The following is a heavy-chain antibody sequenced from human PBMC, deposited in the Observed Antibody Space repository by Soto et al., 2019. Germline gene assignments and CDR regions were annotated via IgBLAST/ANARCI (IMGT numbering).Heavy chain of an antibody. V-gene: IGHV3-23*01. Sequence: GVSLRLSCAASGFTFSSDVMSWVRQAPGKGLEWVSAISGFGDTIYYADSVKGRFTISRDNSRNTLYLHMNSLRAEDTALYYCAKSNSGWSFFAYWGQGALVTVSS. CDR2: ISGFGDTI. D-gene: IGHD6-19*01. CDR1: GFTFSSDV. CDR3: AKSNSGWSFFAY. J-gene: IGHJ4*02.